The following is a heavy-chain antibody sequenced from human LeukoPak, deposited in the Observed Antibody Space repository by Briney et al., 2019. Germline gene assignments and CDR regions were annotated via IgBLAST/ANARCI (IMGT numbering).Heavy chain of an antibody. CDR3: ARDAYYDILTGYYIGYYYYGMDV. J-gene: IGHJ6*02. V-gene: IGHV4-31*03. D-gene: IGHD3-9*01. CDR2: IYDSGST. CDR1: GGSISSGGYY. Sequence: SQTLSLTCTVSGGSISSGGYYWSWIRQHPGKGLEWIGYIYDSGSTYYNPSLKSRVTISVDTSKNQFSLKLRSVTPADTAVYYCARDAYYDILTGYYIGYYYYGMDVWGQGTTDTVSS.